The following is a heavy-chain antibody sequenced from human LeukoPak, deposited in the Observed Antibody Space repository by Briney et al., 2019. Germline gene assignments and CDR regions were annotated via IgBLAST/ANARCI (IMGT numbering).Heavy chain of an antibody. J-gene: IGHJ4*02. D-gene: IGHD1-26*01. CDR1: GGSISSSSYY. CDR2: IYYSGST. Sequence: SETLSLTCTASGGSISSSSYYWGWIRQPPGKGLEWIGSIYYSGSTYYNPSLKSRVTISVDTSKSQFSLKLSSVTAADTAVYYCARHGVGATNYFDYWGQGTLVTVSS. CDR3: ARHGVGATNYFDY. V-gene: IGHV4-39*01.